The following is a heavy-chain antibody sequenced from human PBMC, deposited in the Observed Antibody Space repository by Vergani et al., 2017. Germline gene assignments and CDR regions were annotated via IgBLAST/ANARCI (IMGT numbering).Heavy chain of an antibody. CDR1: GYTFSNYY. V-gene: IGHV1-46*03. J-gene: IGHJ4*02. CDR2: INPSGGHT. Sequence: QVQVVQSGAEVKKSGASVKVSCKTSGYTFSNYYMHWVRQVPGQGLEWMGIINPSGGHTNYAQKFQGRVPMTRDTSTSTVYMELSSLRSEDTAIYYCARGDYGILTGYRYWGQGTLVTVSA. CDR3: ARGDYGILTGYRY. D-gene: IGHD3-9*01.